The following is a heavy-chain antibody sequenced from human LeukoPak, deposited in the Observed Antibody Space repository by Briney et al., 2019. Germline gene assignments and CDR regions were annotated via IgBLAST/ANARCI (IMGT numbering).Heavy chain of an antibody. D-gene: IGHD6-13*01. V-gene: IGHV3-23*01. CDR1: GFTFSSYA. CDR3: ARSWYRGDAFDI. J-gene: IGHJ3*02. CDR2: ISGSGGST. Sequence: PGGPLRLSCAASGFTFSSYAMSWVRQAPGKGLEWVSAISGSGGSTYYADSVKGRFTISRDNSKNTLYLQMNSLRAEDTAVYYCARSWYRGDAFDIWGQGTMVTVSS.